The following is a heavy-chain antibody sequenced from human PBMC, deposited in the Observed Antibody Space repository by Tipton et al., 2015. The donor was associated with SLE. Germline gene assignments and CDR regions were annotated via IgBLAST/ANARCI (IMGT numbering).Heavy chain of an antibody. CDR1: GYSFSTYW. CDR2: IYPGDSDT. D-gene: IGHD7-27*01. J-gene: IGHJ6*03. Sequence: QLVQSGAEVKKPGESLKISCKASGYSFSTYWIDWVRQLPGKGLEWMGIIYPGDSDTRYNPSFQGQVTISADTSISTAYLQWSSLQASDTAIYYCARRTTGDGYYFYMDVWGKGTAVTVSS. CDR3: ARRTTGDGYYFYMDV. V-gene: IGHV5-51*03.